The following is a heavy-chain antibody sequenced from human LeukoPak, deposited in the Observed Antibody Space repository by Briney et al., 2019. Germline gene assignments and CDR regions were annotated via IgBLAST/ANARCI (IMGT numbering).Heavy chain of an antibody. J-gene: IGHJ4*02. CDR1: GFIFSSYE. Sequence: PGGSLRLSCVASGFIFSSYEVNWVRQAPGKGLEWVSFISPTSTTVLYADSVKGRFTISRDNARNSLYLQINDLWAEDTAVYYCARNSLVEGDRHDYWGRGTLVTVSS. D-gene: IGHD2-15*01. CDR3: ARNSLVEGDRHDY. V-gene: IGHV3-48*03. CDR2: ISPTSTTV.